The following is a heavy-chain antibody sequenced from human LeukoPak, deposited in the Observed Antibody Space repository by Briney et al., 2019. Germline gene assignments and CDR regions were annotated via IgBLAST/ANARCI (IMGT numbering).Heavy chain of an antibody. CDR2: ISAYNGNT. Sequence: ASVTVSCLASGCTFTRYGISGVRQAPGQGGEGMGWISAYNGNTNYAQKLQGRVTMTRDTSISTAYMELSRLRSDDTAVYYCASPVVPAAMSAFDIWGQGTMVTVSS. CDR3: ASPVVPAAMSAFDI. CDR1: GCTFTRYG. V-gene: IGHV1-18*01. J-gene: IGHJ3*02. D-gene: IGHD2-2*01.